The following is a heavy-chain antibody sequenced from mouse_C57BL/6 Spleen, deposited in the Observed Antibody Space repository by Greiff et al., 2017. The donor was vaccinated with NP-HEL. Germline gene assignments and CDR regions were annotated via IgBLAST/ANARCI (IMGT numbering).Heavy chain of an antibody. CDR1: GYSITSGYD. CDR3: AALDYYGSSHGFAY. V-gene: IGHV3-1*01. D-gene: IGHD1-1*01. J-gene: IGHJ3*01. CDR2: ISYSGST. Sequence: EVKLMESGPGMVKPSQSLSLTCTVTGYSITSGYDWHWIRHFPGNKLEWMGYISYSGSTNYNPSLKSRISITHDTSKNHFFLKLNSVTTEDTAKYYGAALDYYGSSHGFAYWGQGTLVTVSA.